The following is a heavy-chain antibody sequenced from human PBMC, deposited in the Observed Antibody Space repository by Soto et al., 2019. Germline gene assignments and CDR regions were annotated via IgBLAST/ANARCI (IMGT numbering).Heavy chain of an antibody. CDR3: ARGQRFSDWFDP. D-gene: IGHD3-3*01. V-gene: IGHV4-4*07. Sequence: SETLSLTCTVSGGAINSYYWTWIRQPAGKGLEWIGRIYSSGSTKYNPSLQSRVTMSLDTSKNQFSLRLTSVTAADTAVYYCARGQRFSDWFDPWGQRTLVTVSS. CDR2: IYSSGST. CDR1: GGAINSYY. J-gene: IGHJ5*02.